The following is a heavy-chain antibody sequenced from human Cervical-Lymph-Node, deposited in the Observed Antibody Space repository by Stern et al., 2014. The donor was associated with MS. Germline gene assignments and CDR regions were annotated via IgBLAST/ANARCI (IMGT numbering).Heavy chain of an antibody. J-gene: IGHJ4*02. CDR3: ARVNSVVGATDFDF. CDR1: GFDLNRFG. D-gene: IGHD2-15*01. CDR2: IRVYNDDR. Sequence: QVQLVESGAELKRPGAWVKVSCKASGFDLNRFGIFWVRQAPGHTLELVGGIRVYNDDRHAAQRFQDRVTVSADTSTSTVYMELRELTSGDTAVYYCARVNSVVGATDFDFWGQGTLVTVSS. V-gene: IGHV1-18*01.